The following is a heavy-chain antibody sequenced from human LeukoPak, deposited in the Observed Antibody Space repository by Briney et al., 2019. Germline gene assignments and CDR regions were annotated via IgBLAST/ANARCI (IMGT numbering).Heavy chain of an antibody. CDR1: GYTLTELS. CDR2: FDPEDGET. J-gene: IGHJ4*02. Sequence: ASVKVSCKVSGYTLTELSMHWVRQAPGKGLEWMGGFDPEDGETIYAQKFQGRVTMTEDTSTDTAYMELSSLRSEDTAVYYCATAHPCSGSYYPNPSFDYWGQGTLVTVSS. D-gene: IGHD3-10*02. V-gene: IGHV1-24*01. CDR3: ATAHPCSGSYYPNPSFDY.